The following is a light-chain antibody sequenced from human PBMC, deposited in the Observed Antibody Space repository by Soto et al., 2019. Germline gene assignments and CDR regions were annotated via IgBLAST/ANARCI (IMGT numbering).Light chain of an antibody. CDR3: SSYTTSYFYV. Sequence: QSVLTQPASVSVSPGQSITISCTGSGRDIGAYNYVSWYQQHPGKAPKLIIYEVENRPSGVSNRFSASKSAFTASLTISGLQAEDEADYYCSSYTTSYFYVFGPGTKVT. J-gene: IGLJ1*01. V-gene: IGLV2-14*01. CDR1: GRDIGAYNY. CDR2: EVE.